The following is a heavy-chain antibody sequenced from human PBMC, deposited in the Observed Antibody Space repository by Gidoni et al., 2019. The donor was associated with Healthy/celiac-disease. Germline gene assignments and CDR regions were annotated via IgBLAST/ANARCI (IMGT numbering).Heavy chain of an antibody. V-gene: IGHV4-38-2*02. CDR3: ARFGQWELSYYFDY. CDR1: GYSISSGYY. Sequence: QVQLQESGPGLVKPSETLSLTCTVSGYSISSGYYWGWIRQPPGKGLEWIGSIYHSGSTYYNPSLKSRVTISVDTYKNQFSLKLSSVTAADTAVYYCARFGQWELSYYFDYWGQGTLVTVSS. J-gene: IGHJ4*02. CDR2: IYHSGST. D-gene: IGHD1-26*01.